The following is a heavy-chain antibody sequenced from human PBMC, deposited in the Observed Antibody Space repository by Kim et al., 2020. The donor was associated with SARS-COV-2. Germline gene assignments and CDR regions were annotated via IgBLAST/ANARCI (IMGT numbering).Heavy chain of an antibody. Sequence: SETLSLTCTVSGGSISSSSYYWGWIRQPPGKGLEWIGSIYYSGSTYYNPSLKSRVTISVDTSKNQFSLKLSSVTAADTAVYYCARVWDYYDSSGYYFWFDPWGQGTLVTVSS. V-gene: IGHV4-39*07. CDR2: IYYSGST. CDR1: GGSISSSSYY. CDR3: ARVWDYYDSSGYYFWFDP. D-gene: IGHD3-22*01. J-gene: IGHJ5*02.